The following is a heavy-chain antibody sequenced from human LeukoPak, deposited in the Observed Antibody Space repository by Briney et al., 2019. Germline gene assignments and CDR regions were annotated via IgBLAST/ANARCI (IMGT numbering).Heavy chain of an antibody. V-gene: IGHV3-23*01. J-gene: IGHJ4*02. CDR2: ISGSGGIT. CDR3: AKIWWGFTHGFIYCLDY. D-gene: IGHD2-15*01. Sequence: GGSLRLSCAASGFTFSSYAMNWVRQAPGKGLEWVSAISGSGGITYYADSVKGRFTISRDNSMNTLYLQMNSLRAEDTAVYLCAKIWWGFTHGFIYCLDYWGQGTLVTVSS. CDR1: GFTFSSYA.